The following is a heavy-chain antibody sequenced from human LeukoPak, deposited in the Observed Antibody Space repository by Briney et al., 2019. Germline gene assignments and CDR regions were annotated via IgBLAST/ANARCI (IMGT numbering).Heavy chain of an antibody. J-gene: IGHJ5*02. CDR2: INHSGST. V-gene: IGHV4-34*01. D-gene: IGHD6-13*01. CDR3: ARGALGQQLVPTKRYNWFDP. CDR1: GGSFSGYY. Sequence: SETLSLTCAVYGGSFSGYYWSWIRQPPGKGLEWIGEINHSGSTNYNPSLKSRVTISVDTSKSQFSLKLSSVTAADTAVYYCARGALGQQLVPTKRYNWFDPWGQGTLVTVSS.